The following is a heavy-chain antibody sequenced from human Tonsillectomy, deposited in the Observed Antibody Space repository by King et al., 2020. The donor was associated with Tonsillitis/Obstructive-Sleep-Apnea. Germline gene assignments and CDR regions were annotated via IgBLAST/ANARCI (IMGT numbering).Heavy chain of an antibody. Sequence: QLQESGPGLVKPSETLSLTCTVSGASISSYYWSWIRQPPGKGLEWIGFIYYTGSTNYNPSLKRRVTISVDTSKNQFSLRLTSVTAADTAVYYCARGVKTGDPGFDYWGQGALVTVSS. V-gene: IGHV4-59*01. D-gene: IGHD7-27*01. CDR3: ARGVKTGDPGFDY. CDR1: GASISSYY. J-gene: IGHJ4*02. CDR2: IYYTGST.